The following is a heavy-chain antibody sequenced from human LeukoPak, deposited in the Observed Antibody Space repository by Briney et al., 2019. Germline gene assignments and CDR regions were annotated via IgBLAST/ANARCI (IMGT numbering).Heavy chain of an antibody. J-gene: IGHJ4*02. CDR1: GFTFSDHF. V-gene: IGHV3-72*01. CDR3: ASIRGTFGY. Sequence: GGSLRLSCAASGFTFSDHFLGWVRQAPGKGLEWVGRTRNKANSYITEYAASVKGRFTISRDDSKNSLYLQMSSLKTDDTAMYYCASIRGTFGYWGQGTLVTVSS. CDR2: TRNKANSYIT. D-gene: IGHD1-26*01.